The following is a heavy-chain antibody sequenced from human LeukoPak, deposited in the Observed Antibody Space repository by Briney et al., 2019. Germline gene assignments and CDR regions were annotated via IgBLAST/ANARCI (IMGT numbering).Heavy chain of an antibody. Sequence: SETLSLTCTVSGGSISSGGYYWSWIRQPPGKGPEWIGYFYHSGSTYYNPSLKSRVTMSVDTSKNQFSLKLSSVTAADTAVYYCAREGKLGYDYWGQGTLVTVSS. CDR2: FYHSGST. CDR1: GGSISSGGYY. CDR3: AREGKLGYDY. D-gene: IGHD7-27*01. J-gene: IGHJ4*02. V-gene: IGHV4-30-2*01.